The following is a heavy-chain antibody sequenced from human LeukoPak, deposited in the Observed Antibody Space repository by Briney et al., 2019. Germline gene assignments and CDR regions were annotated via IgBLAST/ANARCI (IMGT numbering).Heavy chain of an antibody. CDR1: GGSISSGGYY. CDR3: ARGINVVPAVNYYYYMDV. V-gene: IGHV4-31*03. D-gene: IGHD2-2*01. J-gene: IGHJ6*03. Sequence: SETLSLTCTVSGGSISSGGYYWSWIRQHPGKGLEWIGYIYYSGSTNYNPSLKSRVTISVDTSKNQFSLKLSSVTAADTAVYYCARGINVVPAVNYYYYMDVWGKGTTVTVSS. CDR2: IYYSGST.